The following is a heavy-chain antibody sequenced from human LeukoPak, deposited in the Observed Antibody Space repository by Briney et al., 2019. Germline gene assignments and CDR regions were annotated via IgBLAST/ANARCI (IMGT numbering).Heavy chain of an antibody. J-gene: IGHJ2*01. Sequence: GESLKISCQSSGYNFTPYWIVWVRQMPGKGLEWMGITFSGYSYTIYSPSFQGQVTISVDKSISTAYLQGSSLKASDTAMYYCARHFHPAETTGGSFDLWGRGTLVTVSA. CDR2: TFSGYSYT. D-gene: IGHD4-17*01. CDR3: ARHFHPAETTGGSFDL. V-gene: IGHV5-51*01. CDR1: GYNFTPYW.